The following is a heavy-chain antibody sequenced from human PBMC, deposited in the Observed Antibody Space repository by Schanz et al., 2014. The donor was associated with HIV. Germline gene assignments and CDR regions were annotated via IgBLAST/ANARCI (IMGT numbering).Heavy chain of an antibody. CDR3: ARGVNLFYFFDF. D-gene: IGHD3-9*01. Sequence: QVQLQQWGAGLLKPSETLSLTCAVYGGSFSDYYWSWIRQTPGKGLEWIGEINHSGTTNYNPSLKGRVTISVDTSKNQFSLKLRSVTATDTAVYYCARGVNLFYFFDFWGQGTQVAVSS. J-gene: IGHJ4*02. V-gene: IGHV4-34*01. CDR1: GGSFSDYY. CDR2: INHSGTT.